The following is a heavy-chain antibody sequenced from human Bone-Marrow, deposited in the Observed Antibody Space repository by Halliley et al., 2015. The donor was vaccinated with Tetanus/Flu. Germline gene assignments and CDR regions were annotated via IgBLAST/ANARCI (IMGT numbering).Heavy chain of an antibody. D-gene: IGHD4-4*01. CDR2: IYPGDSDT. V-gene: IGHV5-51*01. CDR3: ARAMTTITTARFGMDV. J-gene: IGHJ6*02. Sequence: IIYPGDSDTRYTPSFQGQVAISADKSISTAYLQWSSLKASDTGMYYCARAMTTITTARFGMDVWGQGTTVIVSS.